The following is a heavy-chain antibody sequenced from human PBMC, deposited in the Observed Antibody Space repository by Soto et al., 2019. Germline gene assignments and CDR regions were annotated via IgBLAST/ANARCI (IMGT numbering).Heavy chain of an antibody. CDR1: GYTFTNFD. D-gene: IGHD5-12*01. Sequence: ASREGSWKGSGYTFTNFDINWVRQATGQGLEWMGWMNPNSGNTGYAQKFQGRVTMTRNTSISTAYMELSSLRSEDTAVYYCARSPVATMPGGDYWGQGTLVTVSS. V-gene: IGHV1-8*01. J-gene: IGHJ4*02. CDR2: MNPNSGNT. CDR3: ARSPVATMPGGDY.